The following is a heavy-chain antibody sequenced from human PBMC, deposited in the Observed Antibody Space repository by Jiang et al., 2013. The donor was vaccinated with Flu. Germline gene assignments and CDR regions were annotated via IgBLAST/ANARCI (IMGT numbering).Heavy chain of an antibody. D-gene: IGHD6-19*01. CDR2: INTNTGNP. J-gene: IGHJ6*02. Sequence: QSGSELKKPGASVKVSCKASGYTFTSYAVNWVRQAPGQGLEWMGWINTNTGNPTYAQGFTGRFVFSLDTSVSTAYLQISSLKAEDTAVYYCARDPRGSSGWYYPRDYYYYGMDVWGQGTTVTVSS. V-gene: IGHV7-4-1*02. CDR3: ARDPRGSSGWYYPRDYYYYGMDV. CDR1: GYTFTSYA.